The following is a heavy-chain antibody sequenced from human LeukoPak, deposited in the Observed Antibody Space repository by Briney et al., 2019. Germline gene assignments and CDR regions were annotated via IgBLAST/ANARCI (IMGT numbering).Heavy chain of an antibody. D-gene: IGHD2-2*02. CDR1: GYTFTSYG. Sequence: ASVKVSCKASGYTFTSYGISWVRQAPGQGLEWMGWISAYNGNTNYAQKLQGRVTMTTDTSTSTAYMELRSLRSDDTAVYYCARDLGPIVVVPAAIPATDYYMDVWGKGTTVTVSS. V-gene: IGHV1-18*01. CDR2: ISAYNGNT. CDR3: ARDLGPIVVVPAAIPATDYYMDV. J-gene: IGHJ6*03.